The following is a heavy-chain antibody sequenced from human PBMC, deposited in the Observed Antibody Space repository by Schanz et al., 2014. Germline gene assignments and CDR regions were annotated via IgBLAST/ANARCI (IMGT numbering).Heavy chain of an antibody. D-gene: IGHD4-17*01. CDR1: GYSFTTYD. CDR3: AIHYGDRPL. J-gene: IGHJ4*02. Sequence: QVQLVQSGAEVKKPGASVRVSCKASGYSFTTYDVNWVRQATGQGLEWMGWMNPTTGNRGYAQNFQGRVTMTRDTSLKTAYMEMTDLKLEDAVLYYCAIHYGDRPLWGQGTLIAVSS. V-gene: IGHV1-8*01. CDR2: MNPTTGNR.